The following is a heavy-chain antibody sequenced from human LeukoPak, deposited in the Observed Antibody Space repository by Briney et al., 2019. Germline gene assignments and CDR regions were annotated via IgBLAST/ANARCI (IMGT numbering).Heavy chain of an antibody. CDR2: INHSGST. V-gene: IGHV4-34*01. Sequence: SETLSLTCAVYGGSFSGYYWSWIRQLPGKGLEWIGEINHSGSTNYNPSLKSRVTISVDTSKNQFSLKLSSVTAADTAVYYCASVGLGYWGQGTLVTVSS. J-gene: IGHJ4*02. CDR3: ASVGLGY. CDR1: GGSFSGYY. D-gene: IGHD6-19*01.